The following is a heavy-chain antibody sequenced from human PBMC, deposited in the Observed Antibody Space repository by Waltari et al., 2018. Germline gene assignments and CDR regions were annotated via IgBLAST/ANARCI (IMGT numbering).Heavy chain of an antibody. CDR3: ARQGKQNWFDP. Sequence: QVQLQESGPGLVKPSETLSLTCTVSGYSITSGYFWGWIRQPPGKGLEWIGSIYYSGSTYYNPSLKSRVTISVDTSKNQFSLKLSSVTAADTAVYYCARQGKQNWFDPWGQGTLVTVSS. CDR1: GYSITSGYF. V-gene: IGHV4-38-2*02. CDR2: IYYSGST. J-gene: IGHJ5*02.